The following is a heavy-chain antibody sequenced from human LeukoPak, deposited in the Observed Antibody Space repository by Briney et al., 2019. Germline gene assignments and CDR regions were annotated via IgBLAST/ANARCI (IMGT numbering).Heavy chain of an antibody. CDR1: GGSISSYY. CDR3: ARGRGSKSSSWYSDY. CDR2: IYYSGST. Sequence: KASETLSLTCTVSGGSISSYYWSWIRQPPGKGLEWIGYIYYSGSTNYNPSLKSRVTISVDTSKNQFSLKLSSVTAADTAVYYCARGRGSKSSSWYSDYWGQGTQVTVSS. V-gene: IGHV4-59*01. D-gene: IGHD6-13*01. J-gene: IGHJ4*02.